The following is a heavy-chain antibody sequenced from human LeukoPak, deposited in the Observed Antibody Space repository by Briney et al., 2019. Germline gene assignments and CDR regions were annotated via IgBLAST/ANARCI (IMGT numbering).Heavy chain of an antibody. Sequence: ASVKVSCKASGYTFTGYYMHWVRQAPGQGLEWMGWINPNSGGTNYAQKFQGRVTMTRDTSISTACMELSRLRSDDTAVYYCARDSSGWYLYYYYGTDVWGQGTTVTVSS. CDR2: INPNSGGT. CDR3: ARDSSGWYLYYYYGTDV. V-gene: IGHV1-2*02. D-gene: IGHD6-19*01. J-gene: IGHJ6*02. CDR1: GYTFTGYY.